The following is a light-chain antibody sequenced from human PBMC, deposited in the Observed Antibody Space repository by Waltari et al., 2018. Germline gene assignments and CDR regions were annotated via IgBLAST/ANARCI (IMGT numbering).Light chain of an antibody. Sequence: DTQMTQPPSSLSASVGDRVTVTCRASQSVSSYVNWYQQKPGKAPKLLISAASSLHSGVPSRFSGSGSGTEFTLTISSLQPEDFATYYCQQSYTSPQTFGQGTKVDIK. CDR3: QQSYTSPQT. V-gene: IGKV1-39*01. CDR2: AAS. J-gene: IGKJ1*01. CDR1: QSVSSY.